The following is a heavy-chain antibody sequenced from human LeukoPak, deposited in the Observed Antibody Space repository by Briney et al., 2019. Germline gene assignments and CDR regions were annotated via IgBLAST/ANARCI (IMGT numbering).Heavy chain of an antibody. CDR3: ARIRITIFGVAIDY. J-gene: IGHJ4*02. CDR1: GGSLSSYY. CDR2: IYTSGST. D-gene: IGHD3-3*01. Sequence: PSETLSLTCTVSGGSLSSYYWSWIRQPAGKGLEWIGRIYTSGSTNYNPSLKSRVTMSVDTSKNQFSLKLSSVTAADTAVYYCARIRITIFGVAIDYWGQGTLVTVSS. V-gene: IGHV4-4*07.